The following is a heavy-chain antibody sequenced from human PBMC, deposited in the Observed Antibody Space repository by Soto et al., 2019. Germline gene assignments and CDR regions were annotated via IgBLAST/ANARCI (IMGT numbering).Heavy chain of an antibody. CDR1: GGSSSGYY. V-gene: IGHV4-34*01. J-gene: IGHJ4*02. CDR2: INPRGST. Sequence: SETLSLTCAAFGGSSSGYYWNWIRQPPGKGLEWIGEINPRGSTNYNPSLKSRVTMSVDSSKNQFSLKLNFVSAADTAVYYCAIRFWSGYYIARNYWGQGTLVTVSS. D-gene: IGHD3-3*01. CDR3: AIRFWSGYYIARNY.